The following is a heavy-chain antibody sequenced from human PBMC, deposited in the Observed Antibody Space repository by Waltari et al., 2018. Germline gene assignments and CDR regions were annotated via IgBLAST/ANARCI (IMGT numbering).Heavy chain of an antibody. Sequence: EAQQVESGGDLVQPGGSLRLSCVVSGFTLSNYWMSWVRKAPGEGLEWVGNRNKDGTETYYVDTVRGRFTISKDDAKNSVYLQMNSLKVEDTAVYYCIRDYGSPYWGQGTLVTVSS. D-gene: IGHD6-19*01. J-gene: IGHJ4*02. V-gene: IGHV3-7*03. CDR3: IRDYGSPY. CDR1: GFTLSNYW. CDR2: RNKDGTET.